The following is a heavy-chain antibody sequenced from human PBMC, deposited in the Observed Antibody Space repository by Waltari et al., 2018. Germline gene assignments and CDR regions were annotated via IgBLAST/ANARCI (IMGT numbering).Heavy chain of an antibody. V-gene: IGHV1-46*01. CDR3: ARGRGRLGELLVAY. D-gene: IGHD3-10*01. Sequence: QVQLVQSGPEVERPGASVKMSCRASGYIFANYSIHWLRPAPGRGREWLGIIAPNGGGTTNAQRFRDRLLLTRDTSTSVVYRSLDNLMADDTAVYFCARGRGRLGELLVAYWGQGTHVSVSS. J-gene: IGHJ4*02. CDR1: GYIFANYS. CDR2: IAPNGGGT.